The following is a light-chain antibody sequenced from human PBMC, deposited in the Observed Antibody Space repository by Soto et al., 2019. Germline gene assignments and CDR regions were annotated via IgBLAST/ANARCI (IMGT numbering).Light chain of an antibody. CDR2: EVS. CDR3: SSYTSSSSLGV. Sequence: SVLTQPASVSGSPGQWITISCTGTSSDVGGYNYVSWYQQPPGKAPKLMIYEVSNRPSGVSNRFSGSKSGNTASLTISGLQAEDEADYYCSSYTSSSSLGVFGTGTQLTVL. CDR1: SSDVGGYNY. J-gene: IGLJ1*01. V-gene: IGLV2-14*03.